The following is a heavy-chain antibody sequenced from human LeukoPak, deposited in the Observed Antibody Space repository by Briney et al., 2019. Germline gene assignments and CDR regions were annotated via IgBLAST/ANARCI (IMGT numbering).Heavy chain of an antibody. CDR3: AKDAGYNPWCFDY. CDR2: ISYDGSNK. CDR1: GFTFSSYG. V-gene: IGHV3-30*18. J-gene: IGHJ4*02. D-gene: IGHD5-24*01. Sequence: TGGSLRLSCAASGFTFSSYGMRWVRQVPGKGLEWVAVISYDGSNKYYADSVKGRFTISRDNSKNTLYLQMNSLRAEDTAVYYCAKDAGYNPWCFDYWGQGTLVTVSS.